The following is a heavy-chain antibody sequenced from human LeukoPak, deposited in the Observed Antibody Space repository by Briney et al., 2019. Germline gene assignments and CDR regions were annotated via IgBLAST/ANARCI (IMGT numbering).Heavy chain of an antibody. CDR1: GGSFSGYY. CDR3: ARGRMYYDFWSGYYKTNYFDY. D-gene: IGHD3-3*01. Sequence: SETLSLTCAVYGGSFSGYYWSWIRQPPGKGLEWIGEINHSGSTNYNPSLKSRVTISVDTSKNQFSLKLSSVTAADTAVYYCARGRMYYDFWSGYYKTNYFDYRGQGTLVTVSS. V-gene: IGHV4-34*01. CDR2: INHSGST. J-gene: IGHJ4*02.